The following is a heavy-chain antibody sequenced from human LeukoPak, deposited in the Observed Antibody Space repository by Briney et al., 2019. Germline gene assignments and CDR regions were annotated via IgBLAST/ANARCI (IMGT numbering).Heavy chain of an antibody. CDR2: IYYSGST. J-gene: IGHJ6*03. D-gene: IGHD6-6*01. V-gene: IGHV4-59*01. CDR1: GGSISSYY. Sequence: SETLSLTCTVSGGSISSYYWSWLRQPPGKGLEWIGYIYYSGSTNYNPSLKSRVTISVDTSKNQFSLKLSSVTAADTAVYYCASIAARPDYYYMDVWGKGTTVTVSS. CDR3: ASIAARPDYYYMDV.